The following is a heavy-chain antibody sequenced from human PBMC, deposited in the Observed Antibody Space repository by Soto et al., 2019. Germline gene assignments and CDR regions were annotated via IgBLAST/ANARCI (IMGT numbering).Heavy chain of an antibody. Sequence: QVQLQASGPGLVKPAETLSLTCTVSGVSISITSYYWSWIRQPPGKGLEWIGYIYYIGSTNYNPSLKSRVTMSLDTSKNEFSLYLTSVTAADTAVYYCARRIGGSVNSWCEGTLVTVSS. D-gene: IGHD3-10*01. J-gene: IGHJ5*02. CDR3: ARRIGGSVNS. CDR2: IYYIGST. CDR1: GVSISITSYY. V-gene: IGHV4-59*08.